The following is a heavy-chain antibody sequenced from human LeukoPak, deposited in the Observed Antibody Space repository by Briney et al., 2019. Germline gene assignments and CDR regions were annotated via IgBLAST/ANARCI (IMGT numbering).Heavy chain of an antibody. CDR1: GFTFNHYT. Sequence: PGGSLRLSCAASGFTFNHYTMLWVRQAPGEGLEWVAAIEFDESIKYYADSVEGRFTISRDNSKDTLYLQMDNLRVEDTAVYYCARDNNADYWGQGTLVTVSS. V-gene: IGHV3-30-3*01. CDR3: ARDNNADY. D-gene: IGHD2-8*01. CDR2: IEFDESIK. J-gene: IGHJ4*02.